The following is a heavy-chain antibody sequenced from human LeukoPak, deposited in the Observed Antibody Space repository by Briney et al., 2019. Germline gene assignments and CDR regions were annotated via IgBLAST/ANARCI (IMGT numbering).Heavy chain of an antibody. V-gene: IGHV4-34*01. Sequence: SETLSLTCAVYGGSFSGYYWGWIRQPPGKGLEWIGEINHSGSTNYNPSLKSRVTISVDTSKDQFSLKLSSVTAADTAVYYCARHPYYDSSGYYFWSGGYFDYWGQGTLVTVSS. CDR1: GGSFSGYY. D-gene: IGHD3-22*01. CDR2: INHSGST. CDR3: ARHPYYDSSGYYFWSGGYFDY. J-gene: IGHJ4*02.